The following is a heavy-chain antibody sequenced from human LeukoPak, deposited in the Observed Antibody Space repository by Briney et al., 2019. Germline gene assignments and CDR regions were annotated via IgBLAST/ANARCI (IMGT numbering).Heavy chain of an antibody. Sequence: SETLSLTCTVSGGSISSYYWSWIRQPPGKGLEWIGYIYYSGSTNYNPSLKSRVTISVDTSKNQFSLKLSSVTAADTAVYYCARHEDPRPFDYWGQGTLVTVSS. J-gene: IGHJ4*02. CDR2: IYYSGST. CDR1: GGSISSYY. D-gene: IGHD2-15*01. V-gene: IGHV4-59*08. CDR3: ARHEDPRPFDY.